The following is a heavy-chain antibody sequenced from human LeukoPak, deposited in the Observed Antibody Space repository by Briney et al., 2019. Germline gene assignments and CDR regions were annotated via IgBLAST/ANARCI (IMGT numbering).Heavy chain of an antibody. D-gene: IGHD1-26*01. CDR1: GGSFSGCY. V-gene: IGHV4-34*01. CDR2: INHSGST. CDR3: ARLGGSFDP. J-gene: IGHJ5*02. Sequence: SETLSLTCAVYGGSFSGCYWSWIRQPPGKGLEWIGEINHSGSTNYNPSLKSRVTISVDTSKNQFSPKLSSVTAADTAVYYCARLGGSFDPWGQGTLVTVSS.